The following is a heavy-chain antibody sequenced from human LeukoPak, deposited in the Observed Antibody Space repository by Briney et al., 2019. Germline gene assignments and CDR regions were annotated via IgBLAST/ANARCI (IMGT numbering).Heavy chain of an antibody. Sequence: GGSLRLSCAASGFTFSSYGMSWVRQAPGKGLEWVSGISWNSGSIGYADSVKGRFTISRDNAKNSLYLQMNSLRAEDTALYYCAKTFGSSGYKGSYFDYWGQGTLVTVSS. CDR3: AKTFGSSGYKGSYFDY. D-gene: IGHD3-22*01. CDR2: ISWNSGSI. CDR1: GFTFSSYG. J-gene: IGHJ4*02. V-gene: IGHV3-9*01.